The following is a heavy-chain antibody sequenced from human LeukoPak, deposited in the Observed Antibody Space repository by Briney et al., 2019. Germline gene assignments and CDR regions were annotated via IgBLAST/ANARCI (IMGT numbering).Heavy chain of an antibody. CDR3: ARDPTRDIVVVPAACDY. V-gene: IGHV3-30*02. D-gene: IGHD2-2*01. Sequence: GGSLRLSCAASGFTLSNYGMHWVRQAPGKGLEWVAYIRFDGGNKYYAESVKGRFTISRDNAKNSLYLQMNSLRAEDTAVYYCARDPTRDIVVVPAACDYWGQGTLVTVSS. J-gene: IGHJ4*02. CDR2: IRFDGGNK. CDR1: GFTLSNYG.